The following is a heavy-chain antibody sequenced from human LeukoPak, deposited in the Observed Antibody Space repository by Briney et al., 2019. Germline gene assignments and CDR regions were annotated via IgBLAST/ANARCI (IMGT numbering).Heavy chain of an antibody. D-gene: IGHD3-10*01. Sequence: SETLSLTCAVYGGSFSGYYWSWIRQPPGKGLEWIGEINHSGSTNYNPSLKSRVTISVDTSKKQFSLKVSSVTAADTAVYYCARVVRGVIKPFDYWGQGTLVTVP. CDR2: INHSGST. CDR3: ARVVRGVIKPFDY. J-gene: IGHJ4*02. CDR1: GGSFSGYY. V-gene: IGHV4-34*01.